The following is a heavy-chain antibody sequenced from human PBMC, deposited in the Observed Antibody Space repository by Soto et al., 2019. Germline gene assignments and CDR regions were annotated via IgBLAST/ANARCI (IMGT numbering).Heavy chain of an antibody. J-gene: IGHJ4*02. CDR1: GFAVSSKY. CDR2: IYGGGTT. CDR3: VQSAGWPGFDF. D-gene: IGHD6-19*01. V-gene: IGHV3-53*01. Sequence: EVQLVESGGGLIQPGGSLRLSFAASGFAVSSKYMTWVRQAPGKGLEWVSVIYGGGTTYYADSVKGRFTISRDTSKNTLYLQMNSLRAEDTAVYYCVQSAGWPGFDFWGQGTLVTGSS.